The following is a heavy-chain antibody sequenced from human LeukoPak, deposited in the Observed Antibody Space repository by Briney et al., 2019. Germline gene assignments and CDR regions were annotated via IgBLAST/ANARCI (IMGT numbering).Heavy chain of an antibody. CDR1: GGSFSGYY. CDR2: INHSGST. Sequence: SETLSLTCAVYGGSFSGYYWSWIRQPPGKGLEWIGEINHSGSTNYNPSLKSRVTISVDTSKNQFSLKLSSVTAADTAVYYCARRNPLSGWYVDWGQGTLVTVSS. CDR3: ARRNPLSGWYVD. D-gene: IGHD6-19*01. V-gene: IGHV4-34*01. J-gene: IGHJ4*02.